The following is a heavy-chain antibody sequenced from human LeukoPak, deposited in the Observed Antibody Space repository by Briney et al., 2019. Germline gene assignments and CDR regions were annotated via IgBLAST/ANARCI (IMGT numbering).Heavy chain of an antibody. CDR2: INSDGSST. CDR1: GFTFSSFA. J-gene: IGHJ5*02. V-gene: IGHV3-74*01. CDR3: ARVSSVGGSGYYNWFDP. D-gene: IGHD3-22*01. Sequence: PGGSLRLSCVASGFTFSSFAMTWVRQAPGKGLEWVSRINSDGSSTSYADSVKGRFTISRDNAKNTLYLQMNSLRAEDTAVYYCARVSSVGGSGYYNWFDPWGQGTLVTVSS.